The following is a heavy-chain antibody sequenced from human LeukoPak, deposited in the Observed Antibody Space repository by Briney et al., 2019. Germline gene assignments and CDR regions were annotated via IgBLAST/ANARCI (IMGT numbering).Heavy chain of an antibody. J-gene: IGHJ4*02. CDR1: GFTFSSYS. CDR2: ISSSSSTI. V-gene: IGHV3-48*01. CDR3: ARDLRITMVRGVIRDY. Sequence: GGSLRLSRAASGFTFSSYSMNWVRQAPGKGLEWVSYISSSSSTIYYADSVKGRFTISRDNAKNSLYLQMNSLRAEDTAVYYCARDLRITMVRGVIRDYWGQGTLVTVSS. D-gene: IGHD3-10*01.